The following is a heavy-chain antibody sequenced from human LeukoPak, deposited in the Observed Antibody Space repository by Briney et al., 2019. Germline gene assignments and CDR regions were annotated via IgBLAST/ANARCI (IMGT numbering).Heavy chain of an antibody. V-gene: IGHV3-23*01. Sequence: PGGSLRLSCAASGFTFTNYAITWVRQAPGKGLEWVSTISSSGANTYYADSVRGRFTISRDNSKNTLYLQMNSLGAEDTAVYYCAKDGHYDSSGFTLQYWGQGTLVTVSS. CDR1: GFTFTNYA. CDR2: ISSSGANT. J-gene: IGHJ1*01. CDR3: AKDGHYDSSGFTLQY. D-gene: IGHD3-22*01.